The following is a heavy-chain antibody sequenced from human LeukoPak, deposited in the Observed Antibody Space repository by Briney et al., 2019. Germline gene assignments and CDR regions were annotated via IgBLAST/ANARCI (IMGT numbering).Heavy chain of an antibody. J-gene: IGHJ4*02. Sequence: TPSETLSLTCAVYGGSFSGYYWSWIRQPPGKGLEWIGEINHSGSTNYNPSLKSRVTISVDTSKNQFSLKLSSVTAADTAVYYCASHRDGDYVNWGQGTLVTVSS. V-gene: IGHV4-34*01. CDR3: ASHRDGDYVN. CDR1: GGSFSGYY. D-gene: IGHD4-17*01. CDR2: INHSGST.